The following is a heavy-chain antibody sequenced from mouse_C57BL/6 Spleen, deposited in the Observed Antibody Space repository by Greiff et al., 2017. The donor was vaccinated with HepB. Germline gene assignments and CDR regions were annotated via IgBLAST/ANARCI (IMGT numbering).Heavy chain of an antibody. CDR2: IYPGDGDT. CDR3: ARSGDGYIDYFDY. CDR1: GYAFSSSW. V-gene: IGHV1-82*01. J-gene: IGHJ2*01. D-gene: IGHD2-3*01. Sequence: VMLVESGPELVKPGASVKISCKASGYAFSSSWMNWVKQRPGKGLEWIGRIYPGDGDTNYNGKFKGKATLTADKSSSTAYMQLSSLTSEDSAVYFCARSGDGYIDYFDYWGQGTTLTVSS.